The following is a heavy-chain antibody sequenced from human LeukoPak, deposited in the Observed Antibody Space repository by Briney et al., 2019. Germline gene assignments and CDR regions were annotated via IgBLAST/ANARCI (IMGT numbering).Heavy chain of an antibody. J-gene: IGHJ4*02. CDR3: ARLGEAGDPALYYFDY. D-gene: IGHD7-27*01. Sequence: ASVKVSCKASGYTFTGYYMHWGRQAPGQGLEWMGWINPKSGGTNYAQKFQGRVTMTRDTSISTAHMELSRLRSDDTAVYYCARLGEAGDPALYYFDYWGQGTLVTVSS. CDR1: GYTFTGYY. V-gene: IGHV1-2*02. CDR2: INPKSGGT.